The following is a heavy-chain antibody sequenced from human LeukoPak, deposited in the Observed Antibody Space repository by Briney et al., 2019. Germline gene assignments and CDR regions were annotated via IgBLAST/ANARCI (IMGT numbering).Heavy chain of an antibody. V-gene: IGHV3-23*01. CDR3: ARAVSGDVNWFDP. J-gene: IGHJ5*02. Sequence: GGSLRLSCAPSGFTFSSYAMSWVRQAPGKGLEWVSAISGSGGSTYYADSVKGRFTISRDNSKNTLYLQMNSLRAEDTAVYYCARAVSGDVNWFDPWGQGTLVTVSS. D-gene: IGHD1-26*01. CDR1: GFTFSSYA. CDR2: ISGSGGST.